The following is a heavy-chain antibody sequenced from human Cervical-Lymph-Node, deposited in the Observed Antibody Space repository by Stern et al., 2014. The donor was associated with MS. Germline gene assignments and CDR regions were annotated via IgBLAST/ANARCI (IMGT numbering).Heavy chain of an antibody. CDR1: GGSISSSGYY. D-gene: IGHD1-26*01. CDR3: ATTRWDLFTWNWFDP. CDR2: IHDSGST. Sequence: QVQLVQSGPGLVKPSQTLSLTCTVSGGSISSSGYYWSWIRQPADKGLEWIGRIHDSGSTYYNPSLNSRVTISMDTAQKQFSLKLPSVTAADTAVYYCATTRWDLFTWNWFDPWGQGTLVTVSS. V-gene: IGHV4-61*02. J-gene: IGHJ5*02.